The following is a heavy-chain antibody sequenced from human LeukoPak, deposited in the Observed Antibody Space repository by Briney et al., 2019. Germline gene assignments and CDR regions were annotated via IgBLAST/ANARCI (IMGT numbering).Heavy chain of an antibody. J-gene: IGHJ3*02. CDR2: ISSSSSYI. CDR3: ARDLRLRWSNQAPGAFDI. V-gene: IGHV3-21*01. D-gene: IGHD4-23*01. CDR1: GFTFSSYS. Sequence: PGGSLRLSCAASGFTFSSYSMNWVRQAPGKGLEWVSSISSSSSYIYYADSVKGRFTISRDNAKNSQYLQMNSLRAEDTAVYYCARDLRLRWSNQAPGAFDIWGQGTMVTVSS.